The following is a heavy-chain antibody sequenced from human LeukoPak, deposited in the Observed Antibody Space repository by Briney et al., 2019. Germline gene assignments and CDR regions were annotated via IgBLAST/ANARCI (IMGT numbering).Heavy chain of an antibody. J-gene: IGHJ4*02. CDR1: GFDFSICA. Sequence: GGSLRFSCAASGFDFSICAMTWVRQAPGKGLEWVASIGSLGETCYADSVKGRFAVSRENSQNTVFLQLTSLTAEDTAIYYCAKDATPGNSIWDYFAYWGQGALVTVSS. D-gene: IGHD2-15*01. CDR3: AKDATPGNSIWDYFAY. V-gene: IGHV3-23*01. CDR2: IGSLGET.